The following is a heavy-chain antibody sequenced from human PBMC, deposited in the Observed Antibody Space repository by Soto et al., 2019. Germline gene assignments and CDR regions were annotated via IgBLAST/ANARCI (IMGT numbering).Heavy chain of an antibody. D-gene: IGHD6-6*01. CDR3: ARGVAGASSATFDY. CDR2: IYYSGST. V-gene: IGHV4-31*03. J-gene: IGHJ4*02. CDR1: DGSISSGGYY. Sequence: PLSLPCTVSDGSISSGGYYWSWIRQHPGKGLERIGYIYYSGSTYYNPSLKSRVTISVDTSKNQFSLKLSSVTAADTAVYYCARGVAGASSATFDYWGQGTLVTVSS.